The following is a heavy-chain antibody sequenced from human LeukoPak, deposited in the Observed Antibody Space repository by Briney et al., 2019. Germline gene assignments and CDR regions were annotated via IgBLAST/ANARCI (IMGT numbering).Heavy chain of an antibody. CDR2: ISYDGSNK. J-gene: IGHJ4*02. V-gene: IGHV3-30*04. CDR1: GFTFSSYA. D-gene: IGHD6-19*01. Sequence: GRSLRLSCAASGFTFSSYAMHWVRQAPGKGLEWVAVISYDGSNKYYADSVKGRFTISRDNSKNTLYLQMNSLRAEDTAVYYCAREVMGSSGWYARYYFDYWGQGTLVTVSS. CDR3: AREVMGSSGWYARYYFDY.